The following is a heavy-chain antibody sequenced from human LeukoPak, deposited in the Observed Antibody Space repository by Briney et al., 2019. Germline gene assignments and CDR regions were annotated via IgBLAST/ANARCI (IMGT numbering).Heavy chain of an antibody. D-gene: IGHD6-13*01. CDR1: GGTFSSYA. V-gene: IGHV1-69*13. J-gene: IGHJ3*02. CDR3: ARDSVYSSSWYSGAFDI. Sequence: GASVKVSCKASGGTFSSYAISWVRQAPGQGLEWMGGIIPIFGTANYAQKFQGRVTITADESTSTAYMELSSLRSEDTAVYYCARDSVYSSSWYSGAFDIWGQGTMVTVSS. CDR2: IIPIFGTA.